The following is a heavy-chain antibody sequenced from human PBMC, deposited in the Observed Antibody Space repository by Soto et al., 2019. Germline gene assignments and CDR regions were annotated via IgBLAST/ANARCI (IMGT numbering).Heavy chain of an antibody. J-gene: IGHJ4*02. CDR3: ARDFKDGMAVATFDY. Sequence: EVQLVESGGGLVQPGGSLRLSCAASGFSFSTHYMNWVRQAPGKGLEWVSCISSSGSDIYYTDSVKGRFTISRDNAKNSLYLQMNSLRDEDTAVYYCARDFKDGMAVATFDYWGQGALVTDSS. CDR1: GFSFSTHY. D-gene: IGHD2-15*01. V-gene: IGHV3-48*02. CDR2: ISSSGSDI.